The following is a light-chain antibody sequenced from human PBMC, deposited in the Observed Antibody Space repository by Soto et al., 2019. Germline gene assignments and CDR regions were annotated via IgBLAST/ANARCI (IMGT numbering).Light chain of an antibody. CDR1: QSIISY. Sequence: DIQMTQSPSSLSASLGDRFTITFRASQSIISYLNWYQQKPGKAPNLLIDAASSLQSGVPSRFSGSGSGTDFTLTISSLQPEDFATYYCQQSYSTPGTFGQGTRLEIK. J-gene: IGKJ5*01. CDR3: QQSYSTPGT. V-gene: IGKV1-39*01. CDR2: AAS.